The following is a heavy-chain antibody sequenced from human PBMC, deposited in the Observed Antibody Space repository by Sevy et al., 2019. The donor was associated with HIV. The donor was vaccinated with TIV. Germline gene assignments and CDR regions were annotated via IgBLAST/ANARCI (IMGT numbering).Heavy chain of an antibody. D-gene: IGHD2-2*01. CDR2: IYPGDSDT. CDR1: GYSFTSYW. Sequence: GESLKISCKGSGYSFTSYWIGWVRQMPGKGLEWMGIIYPGDSDTRYSPSSQGQVTISADKSISTAYLQWSSLKASDTAMYYCARQGCSSTSCGLYYYYGMDVWGQGTTVTVSS. J-gene: IGHJ6*02. V-gene: IGHV5-51*01. CDR3: ARQGCSSTSCGLYYYYGMDV.